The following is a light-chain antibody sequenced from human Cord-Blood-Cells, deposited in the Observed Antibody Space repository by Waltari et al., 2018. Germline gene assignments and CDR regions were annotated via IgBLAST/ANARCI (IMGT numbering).Light chain of an antibody. CDR3: QQYGSSPLT. J-gene: IGKJ4*01. Sequence: EIVLTQSPGTLSLSPGERATLSCRASQSVSSSYLAWYPQKPGQAPRLLIYGASSRATCIPDRFSGSGSGTDFTLTISRLEPEDFAVYYCQQYGSSPLTFGGGTKVEIK. V-gene: IGKV3-20*01. CDR2: GAS. CDR1: QSVSSSY.